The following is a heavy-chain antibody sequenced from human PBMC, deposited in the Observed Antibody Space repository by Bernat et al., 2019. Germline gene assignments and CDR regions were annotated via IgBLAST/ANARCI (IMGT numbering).Heavy chain of an antibody. CDR2: ISYDGSNK. CDR3: AKPPGYYYYYGMDV. CDR1: GFTFSSYG. V-gene: IGHV3-30*18. J-gene: IGHJ6*02. Sequence: VQLVESGGGLVQPGGSLRLSCAASGFTFSSYGMHWVRQAPGKGLEWVAVISYDGSNKYYADSVKGRFTISRDNSKNTLYLQMNSLRAEDTAVYYCAKPPGYYYYYGMDVWGQGTTVTVSS.